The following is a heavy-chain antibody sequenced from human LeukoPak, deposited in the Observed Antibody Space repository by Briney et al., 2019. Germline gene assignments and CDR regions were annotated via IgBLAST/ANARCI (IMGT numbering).Heavy chain of an antibody. CDR1: GFTCNNYC. CDR2: MRTTSRYI. CDR3: ARCSSSGAEAFDM. V-gene: IGHV3-21*01. Sequence: PGGSLRLSCAASGFTCNNYCMNWVRQAPGKGLEWVSSMRTTSRYIYYAESVKDRFTISRDNAKNSLYLQMNSLRDEDTAVYYCARCSSSGAEAFDMWGHGTMVIVSS. J-gene: IGHJ3*02. D-gene: IGHD6-25*01.